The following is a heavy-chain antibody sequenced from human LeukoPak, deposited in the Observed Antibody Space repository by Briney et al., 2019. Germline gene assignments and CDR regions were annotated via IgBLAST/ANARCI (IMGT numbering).Heavy chain of an antibody. CDR2: IYYSGST. CDR1: GGSISSYY. D-gene: IGHD5-24*01. CDR3: ARHRGRWSKASYFDY. V-gene: IGHV4-59*01. J-gene: IGHJ4*02. Sequence: SETLSLTCTVPGGSISSYYWSWIRQPPGKGLEWIGYIYYSGSTNYNPSLKSRVTISVDTSKNQFSLKLSSVTAADTAVYYCARHRGRWSKASYFDYWGQGTLVTVSS.